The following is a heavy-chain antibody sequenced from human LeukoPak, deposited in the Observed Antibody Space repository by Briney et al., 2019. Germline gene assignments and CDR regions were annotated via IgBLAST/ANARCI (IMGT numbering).Heavy chain of an antibody. CDR2: INNDGSST. CDR1: GFTFSSYW. V-gene: IGHV3-74*01. J-gene: IGHJ4*02. D-gene: IGHD2-21*02. Sequence: PGGSLRLSCAASGFTFSSYWMHWVRQAPGKGLVWVSHINNDGSSTNYADSVKGRFTISRDNAKNTLYLQMNSLRAEDTAVYYCARDSAYCGGDCYSFDYWGQGTLVTVSS. CDR3: ARDSAYCGGDCYSFDY.